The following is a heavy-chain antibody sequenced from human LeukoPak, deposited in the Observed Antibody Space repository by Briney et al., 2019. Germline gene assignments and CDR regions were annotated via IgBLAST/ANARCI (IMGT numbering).Heavy chain of an antibody. Sequence: PGGSLRLSCAASGFTFNTYLMHWVRQGPGKGLVWVSRITSDGSSANYADSVKGRFTISRDNAKNTLYLQMNSLRAEDTAVYYCAREKQEPYWYFDPWGRGTLVTVSS. D-gene: IGHD6-13*01. CDR1: GFTFNTYL. CDR3: AREKQEPYWYFDP. J-gene: IGHJ2*01. V-gene: IGHV3-74*01. CDR2: ITSDGSSA.